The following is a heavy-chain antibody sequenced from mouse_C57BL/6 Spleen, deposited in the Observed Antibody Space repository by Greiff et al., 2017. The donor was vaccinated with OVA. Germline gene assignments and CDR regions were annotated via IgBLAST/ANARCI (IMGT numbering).Heavy chain of an antibody. CDR2: IDPETGGT. Sequence: VQLVESGAELVRPGASVTLSCKASGYTFTDYEMHWVKQTPVHGLEWIGAIDPETGGTAYNQKFKGKAILTADKSSSTAYMELRSLTSEDSAIYYCTRKKRYYGSSYGFDYWGQGTTLTVSS. J-gene: IGHJ2*01. CDR1: GYTFTDYE. CDR3: TRKKRYYGSSYGFDY. D-gene: IGHD1-1*01. V-gene: IGHV1-15*01.